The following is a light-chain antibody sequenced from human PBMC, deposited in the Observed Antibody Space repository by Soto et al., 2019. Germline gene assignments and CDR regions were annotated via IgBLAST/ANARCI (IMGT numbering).Light chain of an antibody. CDR1: SSDVGGYNY. V-gene: IGLV2-14*01. CDR3: SSYTSSSPLV. J-gene: IGLJ1*01. CDR2: EVS. Sequence: QSVLTQPASVSGSPGQSITISCTGTSSDVGGYNYVSWYQHHPGKAPKLMIYEVSNRPSGVSNRFSGSKSGNTASLTISGLQAEDEADYYCSSYTSSSPLVFANGTKLTVL.